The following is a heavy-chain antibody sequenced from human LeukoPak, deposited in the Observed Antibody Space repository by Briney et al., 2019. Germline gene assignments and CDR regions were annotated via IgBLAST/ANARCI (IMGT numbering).Heavy chain of an antibody. CDR1: GFTFSTYA. Sequence: GGSLRLSCAASGFTFSTYAMSWGRQAPGMGLEWVSAVRGSGSDTYYADSVKGRFTISRDNSQNTLFLQMNSLRAEDTAIYYCAKTSRSNSAYDSPFDYWGQGTQVTVSS. D-gene: IGHD3-3*01. CDR2: VRGSGSDT. V-gene: IGHV3-23*01. J-gene: IGHJ4*02. CDR3: AKTSRSNSAYDSPFDY.